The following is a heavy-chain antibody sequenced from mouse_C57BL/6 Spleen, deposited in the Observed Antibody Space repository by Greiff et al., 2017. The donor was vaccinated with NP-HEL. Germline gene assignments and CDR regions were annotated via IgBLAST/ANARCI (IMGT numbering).Heavy chain of an antibody. J-gene: IGHJ4*01. D-gene: IGHD2-14*01. V-gene: IGHV5-17*01. CDR3: ARRYDYDMDD. CDR2: ISSGSSTI. Sequence: EVLLLESGGGLVKPGGSLKLSCAASGFTFSDYGMHWVRQAPEKGLEWVAYISSGSSTIYYADTVKGRFTISRDNAKNTLFLQMTSLRSEDTAMYYCARRYDYDMDDWGKGTSVTVSS. CDR1: GFTFSDYG.